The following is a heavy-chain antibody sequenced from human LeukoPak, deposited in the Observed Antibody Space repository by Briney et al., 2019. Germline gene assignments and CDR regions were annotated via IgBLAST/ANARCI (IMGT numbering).Heavy chain of an antibody. CDR2: IYYSGST. CDR1: GGSISSSSYY. J-gene: IGHJ3*02. Sequence: SETLSLTCTVSGGSISSSSYYWGWIRQPPGKGLEWLGSIYYSGSTYYNPSLKSRVTISVDTSKNQFSLKLSSVTAADTAVYYCARQGRISMIVVLIEDAFDIWGQGTMVTVSS. D-gene: IGHD3-22*01. V-gene: IGHV4-39*01. CDR3: ARQGRISMIVVLIEDAFDI.